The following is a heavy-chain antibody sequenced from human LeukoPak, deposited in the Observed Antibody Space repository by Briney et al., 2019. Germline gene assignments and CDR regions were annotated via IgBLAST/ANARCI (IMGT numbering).Heavy chain of an antibody. CDR2: ISGSGGST. D-gene: IGHD6-13*01. CDR1: GFTFSSYA. J-gene: IGHJ4*02. V-gene: IGHV3-23*01. Sequence: GGSLRLSCAASGFTFSSYAMSWVRQAPGEGLEWVSAISGSGGSTYYADSVKGRFTISRDNSKNTLYLQMNSLRAEDTAVYYCAKDRGSSWYGDYFDYWGQGTLVTVSS. CDR3: AKDRGSSWYGDYFDY.